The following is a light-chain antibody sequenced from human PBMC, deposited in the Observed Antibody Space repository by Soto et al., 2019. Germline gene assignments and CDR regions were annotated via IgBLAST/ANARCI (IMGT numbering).Light chain of an antibody. V-gene: IGLV2-23*01. J-gene: IGLJ1*01. Sequence: QSALTQPASLSGFPGQPITISCTGTRTDIGSYNLVSWYQQYPGKAPKLIIYEGSKRPSGVSNRFFGSKSGNTASLTISGLQAEDEADYHCSSFAGSSTLVYVFGTGTK. CDR1: RTDIGSYNL. CDR2: EGS. CDR3: SSFAGSSTLVYV.